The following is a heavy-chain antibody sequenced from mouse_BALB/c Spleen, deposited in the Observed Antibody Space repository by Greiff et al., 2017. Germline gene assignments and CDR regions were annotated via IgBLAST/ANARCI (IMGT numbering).Heavy chain of an antibody. CDR1: GYSITSDYA. Sequence: EVQLQESGPGLVKPSQSLSLTCSVTGYSITSDYAWNWIRQFPGNKLEWMGYISYSGSTSYNPSLKSRISITRDTSKNQFFLQLNSVTTEDTATYYCARSGNYEYYFDNWGQGTTLTVSS. CDR3: ARSGNYEYYFDN. V-gene: IGHV3-2*02. CDR2: ISYSGST. D-gene: IGHD2-1*01. J-gene: IGHJ2*01.